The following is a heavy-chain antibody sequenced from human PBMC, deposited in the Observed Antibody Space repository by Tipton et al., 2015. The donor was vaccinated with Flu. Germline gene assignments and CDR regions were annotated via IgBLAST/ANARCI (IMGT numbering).Heavy chain of an antibody. CDR3: ARERGPRSIGGWFDP. CDR2: IYSGGST. V-gene: IGHV3-66*02. CDR1: GFTVSSNY. D-gene: IGHD3-16*02. J-gene: IGHJ5*02. Sequence: GSLRLSCAASGFTVSSNYMSWVRQAPGKGLEWVSVIYSGGSTYYADSVKGRFTISRDNSKNTLYLQMNSLRAEDTAVYYCARERGPRSIGGWFDPWGQGTLVTVSS.